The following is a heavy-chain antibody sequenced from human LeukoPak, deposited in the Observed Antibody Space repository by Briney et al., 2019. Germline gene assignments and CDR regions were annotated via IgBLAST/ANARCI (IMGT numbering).Heavy chain of an antibody. Sequence: GRSLRLSCAASGFTFSSYGMHWVRQAPGKGLEWVAVIWYDGSNKYYADSVKGRFTISRDNSKNTPYLQMNSLRAEDTAVYYCARDTAMVGGLFDYWGQGTLVTVSS. V-gene: IGHV3-33*01. J-gene: IGHJ4*02. CDR2: IWYDGSNK. CDR1: GFTFSSYG. D-gene: IGHD5-18*01. CDR3: ARDTAMVGGLFDY.